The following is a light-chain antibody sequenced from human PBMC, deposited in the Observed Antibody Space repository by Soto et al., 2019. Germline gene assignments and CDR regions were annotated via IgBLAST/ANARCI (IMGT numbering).Light chain of an antibody. CDR2: GAS. CDR1: QSVSSSY. V-gene: IGKV3-20*01. J-gene: IGKJ1*01. Sequence: EIVLTQSPGTLSLSPGERATLSCRASQSVSSSYLAWYQQKPGQAPRLLIYGASSRATGIPARFSGSGSGTEFTLTISSLQAEDVAVYYCQQYNKWPLTFGQGTKVDIK. CDR3: QQYNKWPLT.